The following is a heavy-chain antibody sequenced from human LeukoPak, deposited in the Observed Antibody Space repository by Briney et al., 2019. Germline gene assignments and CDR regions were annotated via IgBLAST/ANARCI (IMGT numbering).Heavy chain of an antibody. D-gene: IGHD5-12*01. V-gene: IGHV3-33*01. Sequence: GGSLRLSCAASGFTFSSYGMHWVRQAPGKGLEWVAVIWYDGSNKYHADSVKGRFTISRDNSKNTLYLQMNSLRAEDTAVYYCARESPRGYPPAAPLDYWGQGTLVTVSS. J-gene: IGHJ4*02. CDR1: GFTFSSYG. CDR2: IWYDGSNK. CDR3: ARESPRGYPPAAPLDY.